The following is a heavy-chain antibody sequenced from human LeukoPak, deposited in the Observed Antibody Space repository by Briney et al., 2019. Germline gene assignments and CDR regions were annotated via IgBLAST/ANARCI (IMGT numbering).Heavy chain of an antibody. V-gene: IGHV4-4*02. J-gene: IGHJ4*02. D-gene: IGHD6-13*01. CDR2: IYHSGST. CDR1: GGSISSSNW. CDR3: AREGPGGYSSSWDPFDY. Sequence: SGTLSLTCAVSGGSISSSNWWSWVRQPPGKGLEWIGEIYHSGSTNYNPSLKSRVTISVDKSKNQFSLKLSSVTAADTAVYYCAREGPGGYSSSWDPFDYWGQGTLVTVSS.